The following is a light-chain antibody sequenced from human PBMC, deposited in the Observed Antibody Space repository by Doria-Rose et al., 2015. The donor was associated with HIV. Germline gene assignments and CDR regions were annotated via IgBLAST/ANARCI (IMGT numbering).Light chain of an antibody. CDR2: DGS. Sequence: EIVLTQSPGTLSLSPGERATLSCRASQSFSSTYLAWYQQKPGQAPSLLIYDGSTRATGIPDRFRASGSGTDFTLTINRLEPEDFAPYYCHQYGTSWTFGQGTKVE. J-gene: IGKJ1*01. CDR1: QSFSSTY. V-gene: IGKV3-20*01. CDR3: HQYGTSWT.